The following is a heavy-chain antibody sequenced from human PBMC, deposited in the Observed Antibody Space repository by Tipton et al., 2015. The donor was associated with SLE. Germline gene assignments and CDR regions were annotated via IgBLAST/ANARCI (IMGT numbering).Heavy chain of an antibody. J-gene: IGHJ4*02. CDR1: GGSFSGYY. Sequence: TLSLTCAVSGGSFSGYYWSWIRQPPGKGLEWIGEINHSGGTNYNPSLKSRVTISVDTSKNQFSLKLSSVTAADTAVYYCARERGAAGKIDYWVQGTLVPV. CDR2: INHSGGT. D-gene: IGHD6-13*01. CDR3: ARERGAAGKIDY. V-gene: IGHV4-34*01.